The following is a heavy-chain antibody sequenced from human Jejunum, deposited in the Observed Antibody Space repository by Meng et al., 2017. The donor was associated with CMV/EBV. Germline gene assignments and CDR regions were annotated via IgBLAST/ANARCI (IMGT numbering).Heavy chain of an antibody. J-gene: IGHJ6*02. Sequence: LVDHAMSWVRHAPGKGLEWVGFIRSKAYGGTTDYAASVKGRFIISRDDSKSIVYLEMNSLRAEDTGVYYCTRDPLSYYNYYYERDVWGRGTTVTVSS. CDR3: TRDPLSYYNYYYERDV. CDR2: IRSKAYGGTT. V-gene: IGHV3-49*04. D-gene: IGHD2/OR15-2a*01. CDR1: LVDHA.